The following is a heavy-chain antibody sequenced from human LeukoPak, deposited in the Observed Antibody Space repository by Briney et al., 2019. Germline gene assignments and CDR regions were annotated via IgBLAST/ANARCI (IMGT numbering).Heavy chain of an antibody. Sequence: SETLSLTCAVYGGSFSGYYWSWIRQPPGKGLEWIGEINHSGSTNYNPSLKSRVTISVDTSKNQFSLKLSSVTAADTAVYYCARHGWFGSAYYYYMDVWGKGTTVTISS. CDR1: GGSFSGYY. CDR3: ARHGWFGSAYYYYMDV. V-gene: IGHV4-34*01. D-gene: IGHD3-10*01. CDR2: INHSGST. J-gene: IGHJ6*03.